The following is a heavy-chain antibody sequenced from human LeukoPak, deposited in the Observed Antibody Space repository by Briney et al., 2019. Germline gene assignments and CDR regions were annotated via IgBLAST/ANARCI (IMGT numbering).Heavy chain of an antibody. CDR2: IYFSGTT. J-gene: IGHJ4*02. CDR1: GDSISTYY. CDR3: ARHGPLYDIWSAQFYFDY. Sequence: SETLSLTCTVSGDSISTYYWSWIRQPPGKRLEWIGYIYFSGTTNYNPSLESRVTISVDTSKNQFSLRLSSVTAADTALYYCARHGPLYDIWSAQFYFDYWGQGTLVTVSS. V-gene: IGHV4-59*08. D-gene: IGHD3-3*01.